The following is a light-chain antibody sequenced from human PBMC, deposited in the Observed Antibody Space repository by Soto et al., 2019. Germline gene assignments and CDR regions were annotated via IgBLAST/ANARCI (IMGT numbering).Light chain of an antibody. CDR3: QQYGSSRWT. CDR1: QSVSSSY. V-gene: IGKV3-20*01. Sequence: EIGLTLSAGTVSLSPEERATLSCRASQSVSSSYLAWYQQKPGQAPRLLIYGASNRATGIPDRFSGRGSGTDFTLTISRLEPEDFAVYYCQQYGSSRWTFGQGTKVDIK. J-gene: IGKJ1*01. CDR2: GAS.